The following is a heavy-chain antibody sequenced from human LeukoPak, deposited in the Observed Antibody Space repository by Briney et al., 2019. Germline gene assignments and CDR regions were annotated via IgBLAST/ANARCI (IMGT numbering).Heavy chain of an antibody. CDR1: GGSISSGGYY. CDR2: IYYSGST. J-gene: IGHJ3*02. Sequence: SETLSLTCTVSGGSISSGGYYWNWIRQHPGKGLEWIGYIYYSGSTYYNPSLKSRVTISVDTSKNQFSLKLSSVTAADTAVYFCARDNREDYYDSRGYFGAFDIWGQGTMVTVSS. CDR3: ARDNREDYYDSRGYFGAFDI. D-gene: IGHD3-22*01. V-gene: IGHV4-31*03.